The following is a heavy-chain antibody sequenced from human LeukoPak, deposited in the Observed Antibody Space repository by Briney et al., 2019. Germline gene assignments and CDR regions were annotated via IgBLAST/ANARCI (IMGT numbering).Heavy chain of an antibody. D-gene: IGHD6-19*01. V-gene: IGHV3-21*01. J-gene: IGHJ4*02. CDR3: ARELEIAVADTLGY. CDR1: GFTFSSYS. CDR2: ISSSSSYI. Sequence: GGPVRLSCAASGFTFSSYSMNWVRQAPGKGLEWVSSISSSSSYIYYADSVKGRFTISRDNAKNSLYLQMNSLRAEDTAVYYCARELEIAVADTLGYWGQGTLVTVSS.